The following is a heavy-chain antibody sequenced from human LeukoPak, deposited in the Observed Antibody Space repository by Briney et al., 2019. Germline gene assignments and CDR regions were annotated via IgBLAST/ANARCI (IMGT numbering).Heavy chain of an antibody. CDR3: ARDRAVANIGQLSPFHY. D-gene: IGHD6-19*01. J-gene: IGHJ4*02. V-gene: IGHV3-48*03. CDR2: ITTNGNSI. CDR1: GFPFISYG. Sequence: GGSLRLSCAASGFPFISYGMPWVRQAPGKGLEWLSFITTNGNSIYYADSVRGRFTISRDDAKNSLYLQINSLRAEDTAVYYCARDRAVANIGQLSPFHYCGQGTLVTVSS.